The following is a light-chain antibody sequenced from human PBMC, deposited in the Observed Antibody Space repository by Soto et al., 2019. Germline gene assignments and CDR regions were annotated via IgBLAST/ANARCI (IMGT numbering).Light chain of an antibody. CDR3: QQYYSYLRT. CDR2: AAS. CDR1: QAIDRW. V-gene: IGKV1-12*01. J-gene: IGKJ1*01. Sequence: DIQVTQSPSSVSASVGDRVIITCRANQAIDRWLSWYQQKPGKAPHLLISAASSLQSGVPSRFSGSGSGTEFTLTISSLQPDDFATYYCQQYYSYLRTFGQGTKVDIK.